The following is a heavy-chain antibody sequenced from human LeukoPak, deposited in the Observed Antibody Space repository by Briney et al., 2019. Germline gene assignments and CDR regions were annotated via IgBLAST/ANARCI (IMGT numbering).Heavy chain of an antibody. CDR1: GYSISSGYY. V-gene: IGHV4-38-2*01. CDR2: IYHNGNT. J-gene: IGHJ4*02. D-gene: IGHD1-1*01. CDR3: ARVRYNCGDSDY. Sequence: KPSETLSLTCAVSGYSISSGYYWGWIRQPPGKGLEWIGTIYHNGNTYYNPSLKSRVTISVDTSKNQFSLKLSSVTAADTAVYYCARVRYNCGDSDYWGQGTLVTVSS.